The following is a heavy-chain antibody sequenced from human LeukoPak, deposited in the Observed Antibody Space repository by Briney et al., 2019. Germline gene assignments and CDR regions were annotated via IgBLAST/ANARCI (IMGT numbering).Heavy chain of an antibody. D-gene: IGHD2-15*01. V-gene: IGHV4-59*08. Sequence: SETLSLTCTVSGGSISSYYWSWIRQPPGKGLEWIGYIYYSGSTNYNPSLKSRVTISVDTSNNQFSLTLSSVTAADTAIYYCARQKLNKILLWFDPWGQGILVTVSS. CDR2: IYYSGST. J-gene: IGHJ5*02. CDR3: ARQKLNKILLWFDP. CDR1: GGSISSYY.